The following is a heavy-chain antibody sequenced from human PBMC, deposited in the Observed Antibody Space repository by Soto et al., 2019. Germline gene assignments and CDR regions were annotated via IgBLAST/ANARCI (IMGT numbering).Heavy chain of an antibody. D-gene: IGHD2-15*01. V-gene: IGHV3-30*18. CDR2: ISYDGSNK. Sequence: GGSLRLSCAASGFTFSSYGMHWVRQAPGKGLEWVAVISYDGSNKYYADSVKGRFTISRDNSKNTLYLQMNSLRAEDTAVYYCAKNLDIVVVVAAGDYWGQGTLVTVSS. J-gene: IGHJ4*02. CDR1: GFTFSSYG. CDR3: AKNLDIVVVVAAGDY.